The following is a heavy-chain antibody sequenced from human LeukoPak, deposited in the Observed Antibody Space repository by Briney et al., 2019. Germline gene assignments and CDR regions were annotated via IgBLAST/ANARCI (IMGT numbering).Heavy chain of an antibody. CDR2: ISWNSGSI. J-gene: IGHJ4*02. V-gene: IGHV3-9*03. D-gene: IGHD5-24*01. Sequence: PGGSLRLSCAASGFTFDDYAMHWVRQAPGKGLEWVSGISWNSGSIGYADSVKGRFTISRDNAKNSLYLQMNSLRAEDMALYYCAKGRMATIPSCFDYWGQGTLVTVSS. CDR1: GFTFDDYA. CDR3: AKGRMATIPSCFDY.